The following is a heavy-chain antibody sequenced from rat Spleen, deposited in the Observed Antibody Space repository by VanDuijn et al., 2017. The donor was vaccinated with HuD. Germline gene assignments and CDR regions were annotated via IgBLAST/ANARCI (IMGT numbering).Heavy chain of an antibody. CDR3: ASGIFDF. CDR1: GFTFNHSG. D-gene: IGHD1-4*01. J-gene: IGHJ2*01. V-gene: IGHV5-54*01. Sequence: EVKLVESGGGLVQPGNSLTLSCITSGFTFNHSGMHWIRQAPKKGLEWIAMIYYDSSKMYYADTVKGRFTISRDNSKNTLYLEMNSLRSEDTAMYFCASGIFDFWGQGVMVTVSS. CDR2: IYYDSSKM.